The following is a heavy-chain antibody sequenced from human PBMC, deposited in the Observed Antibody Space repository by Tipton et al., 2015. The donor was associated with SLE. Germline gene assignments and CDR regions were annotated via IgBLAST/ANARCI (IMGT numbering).Heavy chain of an antibody. D-gene: IGHD4-17*01. Sequence: TLSLTCTVSGGPISRYSWNWFRQPAGKGLEWIGRIYSSGDRDYNPSLRSRVTMSIDASQNRVSLRLKSVSAADTAVYYCARGSDGEYVRYFDVWGPGTLVTVSS. J-gene: IGHJ2*01. CDR2: IYSSGDR. CDR3: ARGSDGEYVRYFDV. CDR1: GGPISRYS. V-gene: IGHV4-4*07.